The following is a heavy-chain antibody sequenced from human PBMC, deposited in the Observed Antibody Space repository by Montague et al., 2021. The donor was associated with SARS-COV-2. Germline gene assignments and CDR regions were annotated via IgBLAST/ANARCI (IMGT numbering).Heavy chain of an antibody. CDR3: ARLRDGVVPSPILGVGAYSSNYPIDV. D-gene: IGHD3-10*01. J-gene: IGHJ6*04. Sequence: SETLSLTCAVHGTSFSGYYWNWIRQPPGKGLEWIGEINHGGSTKYSPSLKSRLTISADTSKNQFSLKLTSVAAADTAVYYCARLRDGVVPSPILGVGAYSSNYPIDVWGKGTTVTVSS. CDR2: INHGGST. V-gene: IGHV4-34*01. CDR1: GTSFSGYY.